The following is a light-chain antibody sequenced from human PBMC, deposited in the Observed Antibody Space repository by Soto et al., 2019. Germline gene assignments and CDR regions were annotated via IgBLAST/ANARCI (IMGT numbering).Light chain of an antibody. CDR1: QSVSSY. CDR3: QQRSNWGYT. V-gene: IGKV3-11*01. J-gene: IGKJ2*01. CDR2: DAS. Sequence: EIVLTQSPATLSLSPGERATLSCRASQSVSSYLAWYQQKPGQAPRLLIYDASNRTTGIPARFSGSGSGTDFTLTISILGPKDFAGYYCQQRSNWGYTFGHGTKLDIK.